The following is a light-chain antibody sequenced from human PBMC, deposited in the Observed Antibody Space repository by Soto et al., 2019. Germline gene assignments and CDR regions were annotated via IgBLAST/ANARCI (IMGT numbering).Light chain of an antibody. CDR3: KKRSDWHIN. J-gene: IGKJ5*01. CDR2: DVS. CDR1: QSVTSY. Sequence: EIVMKQPPATLSLSPGERSTLACSASQSVTSYLAWYKQKHGQAPRLLIYDVSNRASGIQDRFSGSGSEKDFTLTISSIENEDFAVYYCKKRSDWHINFGKGKKLEIK. V-gene: IGKV3-11*01.